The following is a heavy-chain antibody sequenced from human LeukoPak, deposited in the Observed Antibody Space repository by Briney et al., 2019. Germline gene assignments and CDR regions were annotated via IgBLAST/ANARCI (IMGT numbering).Heavy chain of an antibody. CDR1: GGSISSSAYY. V-gene: IGHV4-39*01. CDR3: ARQGGSPDWFDP. Sequence: SETLSLTCTVSGGSISSSAYYWGWIRQPPGKGLEWIGSLYYSGSTYYNPSLKSRVTISVDTSKKQFSLKLTSVTAADTAVYYRARQGGSPDWFDPWGQGTLVTVSS. CDR2: LYYSGST. J-gene: IGHJ5*02. D-gene: IGHD1-26*01.